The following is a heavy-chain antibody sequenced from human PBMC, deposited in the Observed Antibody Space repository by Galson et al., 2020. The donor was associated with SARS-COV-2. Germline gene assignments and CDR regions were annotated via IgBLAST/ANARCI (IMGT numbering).Heavy chain of an antibody. V-gene: IGHV3-48*03. CDR2: ISSSGRTI. J-gene: IGHJ4*02. CDR3: ARLDAYGPGY. Sequence: TGGSLRLSCAASGFPFSNYELHWVRQAPGKGLEWVSYISSSGRTIHYADSVKGRFTISRDNAKSSQSLQMNSLGAEDTAVYYCARLDAYGPGYWGQGILVTVSS. D-gene: IGHD2-21*01. CDR1: GFPFSNYE.